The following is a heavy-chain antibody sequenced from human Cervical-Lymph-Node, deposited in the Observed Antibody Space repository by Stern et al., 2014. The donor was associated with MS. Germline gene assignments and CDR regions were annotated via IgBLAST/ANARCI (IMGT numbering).Heavy chain of an antibody. V-gene: IGHV4-59*08. CDR2: ISSSGGT. D-gene: IGHD6-6*01. Sequence: MQLVESGPGLVKPSETLSLTCTVSGGSTSSYYWSWIRQPPGKGLEWIGYISSSGGTKYNPSLKSRVTLSVDTSKNQFSLTLSFVPAADTAVYYCARGYTTSSGRPDYWGQGTLVTVSS. J-gene: IGHJ4*02. CDR3: ARGYTTSSGRPDY. CDR1: GGSTSSYY.